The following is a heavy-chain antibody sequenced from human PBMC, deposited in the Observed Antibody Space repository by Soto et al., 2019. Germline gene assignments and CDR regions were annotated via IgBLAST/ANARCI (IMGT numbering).Heavy chain of an antibody. J-gene: IGHJ4*02. D-gene: IGHD3-10*01. CDR3: ARDTMVRGVIIGTDY. CDR2: SYYSVST. Sequence: PSETLSLTCTVSGGSISSGDYYWSWIRQPPGKGLEWIGYSYYSVSTYYNPSLKSRVTISVDTSKNQFSLKLSSVTAADTAVYYCARDTMVRGVIIGTDYWGQGTLVTVSS. V-gene: IGHV4-30-4*01. CDR1: GGSISSGDYY.